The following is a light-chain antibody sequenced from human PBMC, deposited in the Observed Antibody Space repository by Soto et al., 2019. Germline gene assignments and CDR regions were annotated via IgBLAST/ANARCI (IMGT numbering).Light chain of an antibody. J-gene: IGLJ1*01. Sequence: QSALTQPASVSGSPGQSITISCTGTSSDVGGYNYVSWYQQLPGIAPKLMIYDVSYRPSGVSNRFSGSKSGNTASLIISGLQAEDEADYYCSSYASSSPFVFGTGTKLTVL. V-gene: IGLV2-14*01. CDR1: SSDVGGYNY. CDR3: SSYASSSPFV. CDR2: DVS.